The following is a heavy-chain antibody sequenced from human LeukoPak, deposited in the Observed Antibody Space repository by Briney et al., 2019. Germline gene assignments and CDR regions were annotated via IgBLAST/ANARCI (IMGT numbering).Heavy chain of an antibody. CDR2: MYYSGST. D-gene: IGHD6-13*01. CDR1: GGSISSSSHY. J-gene: IGHJ4*02. Sequence: SETLSLTCTVSGGSISSSSHYWGWIRQPPGKGLEWIGSMYYSGSTYYNPSLKSRVTISVDTSKNQFSLKLSSVTAADTAVYYCARHGQLVRPFDYWGQGTLVTVSS. CDR3: ARHGQLVRPFDY. V-gene: IGHV4-39*01.